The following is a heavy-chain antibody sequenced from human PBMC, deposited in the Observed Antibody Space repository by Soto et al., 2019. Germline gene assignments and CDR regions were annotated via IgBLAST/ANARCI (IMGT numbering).Heavy chain of an antibody. CDR2: AYHNGLT. D-gene: IGHD6-19*01. CDR1: GDSVTSNAW. Sequence: SETLSLTCAVSGDSVTSNAWWSWVRQPPGKELEWIGEAYHNGLTNYSPSLKSRVSMSVDTSRNEFSLKKTSLTAADTAIYYCARDAAVPGESDRFDYWGRGTLVTVSS. J-gene: IGHJ4*02. V-gene: IGHV4-4*02. CDR3: ARDAAVPGESDRFDY.